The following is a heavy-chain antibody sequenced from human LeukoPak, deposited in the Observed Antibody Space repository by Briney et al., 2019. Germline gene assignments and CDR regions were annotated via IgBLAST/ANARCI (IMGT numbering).Heavy chain of an antibody. Sequence: SETLSLTCTVSGGSISSSSYYWGWIRQPPGKGLEWIGNIYYGASTFYSPSLKSRVTMSVDTSKNQFSLKLSSVTAADTAVYYCARPQTGIAAAGTVYYFDYWGQGTLVTVSS. CDR3: ARPQTGIAAAGTVYYFDY. D-gene: IGHD6-13*01. CDR1: GGSISSSSYY. J-gene: IGHJ4*02. CDR2: IYYGAST. V-gene: IGHV4-39*01.